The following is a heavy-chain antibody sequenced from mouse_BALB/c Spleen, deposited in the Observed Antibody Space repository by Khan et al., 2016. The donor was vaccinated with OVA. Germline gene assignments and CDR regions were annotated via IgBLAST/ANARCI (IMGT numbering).Heavy chain of an antibody. J-gene: IGHJ3*01. CDR1: GYTFTDYY. CDR2: ISPGSGDT. D-gene: IGHD1-2*01. V-gene: IGHV1-77*01. Sequence: QVPLQQSGAELARPGASVKLSCKASGYTFTDYYINWVKQRTGQGLEWIGEISPGSGDTYYNEKFKGKDTLTADKSSSTAYLQISSLTSEASAVYFCARRNYFGYTFAYWGQGTLVTVSA. CDR3: ARRNYFGYTFAY.